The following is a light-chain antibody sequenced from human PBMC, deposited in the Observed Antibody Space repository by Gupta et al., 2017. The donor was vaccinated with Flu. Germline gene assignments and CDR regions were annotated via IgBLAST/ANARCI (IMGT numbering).Light chain of an antibody. CDR1: QSVSSY. V-gene: IGKV3-11*01. CDR3: QQRSNWPLT. J-gene: IGKJ4*01. Sequence: EIVLTPAPATLSLSPGERATLSCRARQSVSSYLAWYQQKPGQAPRLLIYDASNRATGIPARFSGSGSGTDFTLTISSLEPEDFAVYYCQQRSNWPLTFGGGTKVEIK. CDR2: DAS.